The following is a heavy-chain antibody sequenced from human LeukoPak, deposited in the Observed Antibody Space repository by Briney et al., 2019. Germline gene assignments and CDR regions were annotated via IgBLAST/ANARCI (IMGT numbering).Heavy chain of an antibody. D-gene: IGHD4-17*01. CDR3: ARGPVRDY. V-gene: IGHV3-48*03. CDR2: ISTSGSTI. Sequence: TGGSLRLSCAASGFTFSSYEKNWVRQPPGKGLEWVSYISTSGSTIKYADSVKGRFTISRVNAKNSLYLQMNSLRAEDTAVYYCARGPVRDYWGQGTLVTVSS. J-gene: IGHJ4*02. CDR1: GFTFSSYE.